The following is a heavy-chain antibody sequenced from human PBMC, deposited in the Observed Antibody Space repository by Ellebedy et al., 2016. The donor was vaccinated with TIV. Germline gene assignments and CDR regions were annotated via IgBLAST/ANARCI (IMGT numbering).Heavy chain of an antibody. V-gene: IGHV5-51*01. CDR2: IYPGDSDT. J-gene: IGHJ6*02. CDR3: ARGVGGYTYGVYYYYGMDV. CDR1: GNSFTTSW. D-gene: IGHD5-18*01. Sequence: GESLKISCKGSGNSFTTSWIAWVRQMPGKGLEWMGIIYPGDSDTRYSPSFQGQVTISADRSISTAYLQWSSLKASDTAMYYCARGVGGYTYGVYYYYGMDVWGQGTTVTVSS.